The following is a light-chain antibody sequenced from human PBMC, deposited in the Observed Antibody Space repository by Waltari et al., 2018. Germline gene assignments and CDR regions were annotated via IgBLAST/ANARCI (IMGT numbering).Light chain of an antibody. CDR3: CSYGGSSWV. Sequence: QSALTKPRSVSGSPGQSVTISCTGTSSDVGGYNYVSWYQHLPGKAPKLIIYDVTKWPSGVPDRFSGSKSGNTASLTISGLLGEDEADYYCCSYGGSSWVFGGGTKLTVL. CDR1: SSDVGGYNY. V-gene: IGLV2-11*01. CDR2: DVT. J-gene: IGLJ3*02.